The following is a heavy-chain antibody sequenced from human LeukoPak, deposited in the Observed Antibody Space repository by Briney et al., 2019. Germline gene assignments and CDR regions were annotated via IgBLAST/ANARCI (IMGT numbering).Heavy chain of an antibody. J-gene: IGHJ6*02. V-gene: IGHV3-21*01. Sequence: PGGSLRLSCAASGFTFSSYGMHWVRQAPGKGLEWVSAISSSAYIYYADSVKGRFTISRDNAKSSVSLQMNSLRADDTAVYYCARIFRYQLVDYYALDVWGQGTTVTVSS. CDR3: ARIFRYQLVDYYALDV. D-gene: IGHD2-2*01. CDR1: GFTFSSYG. CDR2: ISSSAYI.